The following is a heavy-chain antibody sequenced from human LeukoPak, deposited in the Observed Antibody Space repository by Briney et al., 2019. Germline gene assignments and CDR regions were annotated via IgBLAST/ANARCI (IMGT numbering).Heavy chain of an antibody. CDR3: ARDSYYYDSSGYYYVSATN. CDR2: ISSSSSYI. J-gene: IGHJ4*02. D-gene: IGHD3-22*01. CDR1: GFTFSSYS. V-gene: IGHV3-21*01. Sequence: PGGSLRLSCAASGFTFSSYSMNWVRQAPGKGLEWVSPISSSSSYIYYADSVKGRFTISRDNAKNSLYLQMNSLRAEDTAVYYCARDSYYYDSSGYYYVSATNWGQGTLVTVSS.